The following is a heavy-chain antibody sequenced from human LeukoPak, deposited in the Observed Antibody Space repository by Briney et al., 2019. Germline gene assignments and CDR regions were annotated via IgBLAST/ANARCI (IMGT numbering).Heavy chain of an antibody. CDR1: GFTFSSYG. D-gene: IGHD3-3*01. CDR2: IWYGGSNK. J-gene: IGHJ3*02. Sequence: GGSLRLSCAASGFTFSSYGMHWVRQAPGKGLEWVAVIWYGGSNKYYADSVKGRFTISRDNSKNTLYLQMNSLRAEDTAVYYCARRLDFWSGHDAFDIWGQGTMVTVSS. CDR3: ARRLDFWSGHDAFDI. V-gene: IGHV3-33*08.